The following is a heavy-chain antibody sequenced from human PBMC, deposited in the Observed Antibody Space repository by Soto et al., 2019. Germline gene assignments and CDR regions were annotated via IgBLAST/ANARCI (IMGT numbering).Heavy chain of an antibody. J-gene: IGHJ4*02. V-gene: IGHV4-30-4*01. CDR2: IYYSGST. Sequence: PSETLSLTCTVSGGSISSGDYYWSWIRQPPGKGLEWIGYIYYSGSTYYNPSLKSRVTISVDTSKNQFSLKLSSVTAADTAVYYCVRAVYSYGFTPDYWGQGTLVTVSS. CDR1: GGSISSGDYY. CDR3: VRAVYSYGFTPDY. D-gene: IGHD5-18*01.